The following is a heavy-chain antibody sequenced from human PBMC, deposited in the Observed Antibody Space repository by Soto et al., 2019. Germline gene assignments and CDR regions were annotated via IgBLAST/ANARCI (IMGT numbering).Heavy chain of an antibody. Sequence: QITLKESGPPLVKPTQTLTLTCTFSGFSLSTSGVGVGWIRQPPGKALEWLALIYWDDDKRYSPSLKSRLTXTXGTSKNQVVLTMTNMDPVDTATYYCAHRQRTVYFDYWGQGTLVTVSS. D-gene: IGHD4-17*01. CDR1: GFSLSTSGVG. CDR2: IYWDDDK. J-gene: IGHJ4*02. V-gene: IGHV2-5*02. CDR3: AHRQRTVYFDY.